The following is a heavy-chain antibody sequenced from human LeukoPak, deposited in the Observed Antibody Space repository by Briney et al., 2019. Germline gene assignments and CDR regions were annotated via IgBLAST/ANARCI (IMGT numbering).Heavy chain of an antibody. V-gene: IGHV3-30*12. CDR1: GFTFSSYG. Sequence: PGGSLRLSCAASGFTFSSYGMHWVRQAPGKGLEWVAVISYDGSNKYYADSVKGRFTISRDNAKNSLYLQMNSLRAEDTAVYYCAREGSSWFWYFDLWGRGTLVTVSS. CDR3: AREGSSWFWYFDL. D-gene: IGHD6-13*01. CDR2: ISYDGSNK. J-gene: IGHJ2*01.